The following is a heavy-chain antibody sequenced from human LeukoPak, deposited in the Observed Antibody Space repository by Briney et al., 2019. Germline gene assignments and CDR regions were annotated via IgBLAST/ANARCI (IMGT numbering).Heavy chain of an antibody. CDR3: ARDTGTYYYNSGTHDAFAL. CDR1: GGSISSALYH. Sequence: TPSETLSLTCTVSGGSISSALYHWGWIRQPPGKNLEWLGSVYYTGSTHYNPSLKSRVTISADTSKNQISLKLTSVNAADKAVYYCARDTGTYYYNSGTHDAFALWGQGTIVTVSS. CDR2: VYYTGST. J-gene: IGHJ3*01. V-gene: IGHV4-39*01. D-gene: IGHD3-10*01.